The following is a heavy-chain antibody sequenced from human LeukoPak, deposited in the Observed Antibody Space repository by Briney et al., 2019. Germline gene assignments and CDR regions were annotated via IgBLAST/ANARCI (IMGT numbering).Heavy chain of an antibody. D-gene: IGHD4-17*01. Sequence: ASVKVSCKASGYSFTSNYIHWVRQAPGQGLEWMGMIYPRDGSTSYAQKFQGRVTVTRDTSTSTVHMELSSLRSEDTAVYYCARALRPLYYFDYWGQGTLVTVSS. V-gene: IGHV1-46*01. J-gene: IGHJ4*02. CDR2: IYPRDGST. CDR3: ARALRPLYYFDY. CDR1: GYSFTSNY.